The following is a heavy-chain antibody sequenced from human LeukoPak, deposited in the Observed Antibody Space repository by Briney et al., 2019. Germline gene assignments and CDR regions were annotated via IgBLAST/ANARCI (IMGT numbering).Heavy chain of an antibody. CDR3: ARDRSRYDILTGYPPKYRGFDP. V-gene: IGHV1-2*04. J-gene: IGHJ5*02. CDR1: GYTFTGYY. Sequence: ASVKVSCKASGYTFTGYYMHWVRQAPGQGLEWMGWINPNSGGTNYAQKFQGWVTMTRDTSISTAYMELSRLRSDDTAVYYCARDRSRYDILTGYPPKYRGFDPWGQGTLVTVSS. D-gene: IGHD3-9*01. CDR2: INPNSGGT.